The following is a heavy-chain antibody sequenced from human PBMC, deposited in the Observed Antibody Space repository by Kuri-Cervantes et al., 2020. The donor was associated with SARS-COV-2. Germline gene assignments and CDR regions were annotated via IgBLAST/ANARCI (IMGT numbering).Heavy chain of an antibody. CDR3: ARGQVAGYYYGMDV. D-gene: IGHD2-15*01. CDR2: INHSGST. CDR1: GGSFSGYY. J-gene: IGHJ6*02. Sequence: SETLSLTCAVYGGSFSGYYWSWIRQPPGKGLEWIGEINHSGSTNYNPSLKSRVTISVDTSKNQFSLKPSSVTAADTAVYYCARGQVAGYYYGMDVWGQGTTVTVSS. V-gene: IGHV4-34*01.